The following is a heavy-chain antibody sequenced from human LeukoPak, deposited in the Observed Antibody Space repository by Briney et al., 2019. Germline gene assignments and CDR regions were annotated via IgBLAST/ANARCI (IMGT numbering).Heavy chain of an antibody. CDR1: GFTFDDYG. CDR3: ATVDSSGMYNWFDP. D-gene: IGHD6-19*01. V-gene: IGHV3-20*01. J-gene: IGHJ5*02. Sequence: GGSLRLSCAASGFTFDDYGMSWVRQAPGKGLEWVSGINWNGGSTGYADSVKGRFTISRDNAKNSLYLQMNSLRAEDTALYHCATVDSSGMYNWFDPWGQGTLVTVSS. CDR2: INWNGGST.